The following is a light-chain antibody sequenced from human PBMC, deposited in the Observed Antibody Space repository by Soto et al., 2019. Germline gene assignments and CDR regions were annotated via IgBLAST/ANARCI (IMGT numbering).Light chain of an antibody. CDR1: RSDIGSYNS. CDR3: SSYVSGNTVV. V-gene: IGLV2-14*01. CDR2: EVT. J-gene: IGLJ7*01. Sequence: QAVVTQPASVSGSPGQSITISCSGTRSDIGSYNSVCWYQQHPGKVPKLLIYEVTNRPSGVSYRFSGSKSGNTASLTISGLQAEDEADYYCSSYVSGNTVVFGGGTQLTVL.